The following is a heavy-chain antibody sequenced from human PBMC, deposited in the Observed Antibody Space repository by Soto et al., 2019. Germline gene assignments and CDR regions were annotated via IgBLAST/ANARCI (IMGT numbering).Heavy chain of an antibody. D-gene: IGHD5-18*01. V-gene: IGHV1-46*01. CDR2: INPSGYTS. Sequence: QVQMVQSGAEVKKPGASIKVSCKTSGYTFIDNYVHWVRQAPGQGLEWMGIINPSGYTSTLAQKFQGRLTVTSDTSSNTVFMELGSLTSEDTAVYYCARDLHGAFTTMVYWGQGTLVTVSS. J-gene: IGHJ4*02. CDR1: GYTFIDNY. CDR3: ARDLHGAFTTMVY.